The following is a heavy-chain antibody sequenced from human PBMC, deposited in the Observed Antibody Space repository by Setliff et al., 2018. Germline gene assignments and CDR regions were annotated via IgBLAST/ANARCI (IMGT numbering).Heavy chain of an antibody. J-gene: IGHJ3*02. V-gene: IGHV3-21*01. CDR1: GFTFTSYA. CDR3: ARSPANGGPDAFDI. D-gene: IGHD6-25*01. Sequence: PGGSLRLSCAASGFTFTSYAMTWVRQAPGKGLEWVSTVSGAGDFTYYADSVKGRFTISRDNARDSLYLHMNSLGAEDTAVYYCARSPANGGPDAFDIWGQGTMVTVSS. CDR2: VSGAGDFT.